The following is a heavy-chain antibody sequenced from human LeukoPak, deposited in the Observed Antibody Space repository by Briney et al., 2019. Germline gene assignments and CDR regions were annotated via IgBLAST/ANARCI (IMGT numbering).Heavy chain of an antibody. V-gene: IGHV1-18*01. Sequence: ASVKVSCKASGYTFTSYGISWVRQAPGQGLEWMGWISAYNGNTNYAQKLQGRVTMTTDTSTSTAYMELRSLRSDDTAVYYCARWALTVFNRYAFDIWGQGTMVTVSS. CDR1: GYTFTSYG. CDR3: ARWALTVFNRYAFDI. D-gene: IGHD4-17*01. CDR2: ISAYNGNT. J-gene: IGHJ3*02.